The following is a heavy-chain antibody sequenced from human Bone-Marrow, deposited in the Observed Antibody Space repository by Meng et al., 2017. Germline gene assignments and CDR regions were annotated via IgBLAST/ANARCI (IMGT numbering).Heavy chain of an antibody. V-gene: IGHV4-34*01. D-gene: IGHD6-19*01. Sequence: SETLSLTCAVYGGSFSGYYWSWNRQPPGKGLEWIGEINHSGSTNYNPSLKSRVTISVDTSKNQFSLKLSSVTAADTAVYYCARGLQWLVPRFDYWGQGTLVTVSS. J-gene: IGHJ4*02. CDR3: ARGLQWLVPRFDY. CDR1: GGSFSGYY. CDR2: INHSGST.